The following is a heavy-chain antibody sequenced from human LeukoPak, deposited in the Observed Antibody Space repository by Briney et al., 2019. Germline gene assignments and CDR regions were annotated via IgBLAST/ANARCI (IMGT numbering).Heavy chain of an antibody. CDR3: ALVVVAAPEVHDY. CDR1: GGTFSSYA. Sequence: ASVKVSCKASGGTFSSYAISWVRQAPGQGLEWMGGIIPIFGTANYAQKFQGRVTITADESTSTAYMELSSLRSEDTAVYYCALVVVAAPEVHDYWGQGTLVTVSS. V-gene: IGHV1-69*13. D-gene: IGHD2-15*01. J-gene: IGHJ4*02. CDR2: IIPIFGTA.